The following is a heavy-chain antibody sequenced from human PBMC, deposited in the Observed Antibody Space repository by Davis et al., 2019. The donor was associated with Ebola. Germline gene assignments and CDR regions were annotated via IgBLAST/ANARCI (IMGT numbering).Heavy chain of an antibody. J-gene: IGHJ4*02. Sequence: GESLKISYAASGFTFSNAYMNWVRQIPGKGLEWVGRIKSETYGGTTDYAAPVKGRFTISRDDSRNTLFLQMNSLKIEDTAEYYCTSSYDDFWSGFYDWGQGTWSPSPQ. CDR3: TSSYDDFWSGFYD. CDR2: IKSETYGGTT. D-gene: IGHD3-3*01. V-gene: IGHV3-15*01. CDR1: GFTFSNAY.